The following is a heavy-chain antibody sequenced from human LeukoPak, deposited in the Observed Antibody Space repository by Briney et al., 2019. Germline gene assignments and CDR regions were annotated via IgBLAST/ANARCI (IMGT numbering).Heavy chain of an antibody. CDR3: ARDPEYSSGWYNWFDP. D-gene: IGHD6-19*01. CDR1: GGSFSGYY. V-gene: IGHV4-34*09. Sequence: SETLSLTCAVYGGSFSGYYWSWIRQPPGKGLEWIGEINHSGSTYYNPSLKSRVTISVDTSKNQFSLKLSSVTAADTAVYYCARDPEYSSGWYNWFDPWGQGTLVTVSS. CDR2: INHSGST. J-gene: IGHJ5*02.